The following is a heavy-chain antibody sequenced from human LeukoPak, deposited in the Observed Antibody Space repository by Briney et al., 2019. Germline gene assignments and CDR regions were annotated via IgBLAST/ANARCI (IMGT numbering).Heavy chain of an antibody. J-gene: IGHJ4*02. V-gene: IGHV4-34*01. CDR1: GGSFSGYF. CDR2: INESGST. Sequence: SETLSLTCAVFGGSFSGYFWSWIRQPPGKGLEWIGDINESGSTNYNPSLKSRVTISVDTSKNQFSLKLSSVTAADTAVYYCARSARFLEWLFSQPEKSFDYWGQGTLVTVSS. CDR3: ARSARFLEWLFSQPEKSFDY. D-gene: IGHD3-3*01.